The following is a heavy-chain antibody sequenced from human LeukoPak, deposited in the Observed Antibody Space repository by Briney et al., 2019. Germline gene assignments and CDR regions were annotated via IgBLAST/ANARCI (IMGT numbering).Heavy chain of an antibody. D-gene: IGHD5-24*01. CDR2: IYHSGST. V-gene: IGHV4-59*01. CDR1: GGSISSYY. J-gene: IGHJ4*02. Sequence: SETLSLTCTVSGGSISSYYWSWIRQPPGKGLEWIGYIYHSGSTNYNPSLKSRVTISVDTSKNQFSLKLSSVTAADTAVYYCAGGGDGYQTRFDYWGQGTLLTVSS. CDR3: AGGGDGYQTRFDY.